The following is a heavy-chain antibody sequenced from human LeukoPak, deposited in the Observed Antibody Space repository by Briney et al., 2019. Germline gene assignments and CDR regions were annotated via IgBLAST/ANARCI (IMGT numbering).Heavy chain of an antibody. V-gene: IGHV3-7*01. CDR1: GFSFSSYW. Sequence: GGSLRLSCVASGFSFSSYWMSWFRQAPGKGLEWVANIKQDGGEKYFVDSVKGRFTFSRDNAKNSLYLQMNSLTADDTAVYYCARGDSSGWDAFDIWGQGTMVTVSS. CDR2: IKQDGGEK. D-gene: IGHD6-19*01. CDR3: ARGDSSGWDAFDI. J-gene: IGHJ3*02.